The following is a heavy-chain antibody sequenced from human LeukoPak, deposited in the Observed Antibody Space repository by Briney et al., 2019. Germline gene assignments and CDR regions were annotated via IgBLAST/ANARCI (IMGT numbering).Heavy chain of an antibody. J-gene: IGHJ4*02. CDR3: ARRIVATNAFDY. D-gene: IGHD5-12*01. V-gene: IGHV4-31*03. CDR1: GGSISSGGYY. Sequence: SQTLSLTCTVSGGSISSGGYYWRWIRQHPGKGLEWIGYIYYSGSTYYNPSLKSRVTISVDTSKNQFSLKLSSVTAADTAVYYCARRIVATNAFDYWGQGTLVTVSS. CDR2: IYYSGST.